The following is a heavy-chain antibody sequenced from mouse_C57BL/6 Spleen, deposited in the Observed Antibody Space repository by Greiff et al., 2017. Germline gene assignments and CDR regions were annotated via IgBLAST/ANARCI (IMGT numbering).Heavy chain of an antibody. D-gene: IGHD1-1*01. Sequence: EVMLVESGGGLVQPGASLRLSCAASGFTFTDYYMSWVRQPPGKAPVWLALIRNKANGYTTEYTASVKGRFTISRDNSQNILYLQMNTLRAEDSATYYCVKADYYGSSYYWYFDVWGTGTTVTVSS. CDR3: VKADYYGSSYYWYFDV. CDR1: GFTFTDYY. J-gene: IGHJ1*03. CDR2: IRNKANGYTT. V-gene: IGHV7-4*01.